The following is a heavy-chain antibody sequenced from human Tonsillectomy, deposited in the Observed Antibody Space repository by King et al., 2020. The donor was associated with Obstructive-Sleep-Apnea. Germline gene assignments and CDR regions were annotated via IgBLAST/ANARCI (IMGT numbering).Heavy chain of an antibody. D-gene: IGHD1-26*01. Sequence: QLVQSGAEVKKPGESLRISCKGSGYSFTSYWISWVRQMPGKGLEWMVRMDPSDPYTNYRPSFQGHVTIPSDKSISTAYLPRSSLKASDTAMHYCASTQVGTTPSYFDYWGQGTLVTVSS. V-gene: IGHV5-10-1*01. CDR2: MDPSDPYT. CDR1: GYSFTSYW. J-gene: IGHJ4*02. CDR3: ASTQVGTTPSYFDY.